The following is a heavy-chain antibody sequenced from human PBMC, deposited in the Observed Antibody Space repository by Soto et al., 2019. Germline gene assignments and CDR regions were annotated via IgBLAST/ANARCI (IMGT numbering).Heavy chain of an antibody. CDR1: GYTFTSYD. D-gene: IGHD3-22*01. CDR2: MNPNSGNT. J-gene: IGHJ4*02. V-gene: IGHV1-8*01. CDR3: ARSPAYYYDSSGLLDY. Sequence: QVQLVQSGAEVKKPGASVKVSCKAYGYTFTSYDINWVRQATGQGLEWMGWMNPNSGNTGYAQKFQGRVTMTRNTSISKAYMELSSLRSEDTAVYYCARSPAYYYDSSGLLDYWCPGTLVTVSS.